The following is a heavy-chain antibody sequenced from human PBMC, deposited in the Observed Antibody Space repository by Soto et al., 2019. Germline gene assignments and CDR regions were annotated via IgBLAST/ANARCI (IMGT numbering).Heavy chain of an antibody. Sequence: ASLKVSCKASEYRFSNYASHWVLQAPGERREWMVWINFDNGNTKYSQKLQDICTITRDTSASTVYMEGCSLRSQDTVVYYCACHPDNYRNRPRRRADPYYYGMDVWGQETTLPVSS. CDR1: EYRFSNYA. J-gene: IGHJ6*02. CDR3: ACHPDNYRNRPRRRADPYYYGMDV. CDR2: INFDNGNT. V-gene: IGHV1-3*01. D-gene: IGHD3-16*02.